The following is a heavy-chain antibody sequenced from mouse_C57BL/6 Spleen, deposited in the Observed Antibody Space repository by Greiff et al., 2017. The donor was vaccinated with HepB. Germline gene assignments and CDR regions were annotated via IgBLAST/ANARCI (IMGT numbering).Heavy chain of an antibody. Sequence: QVQLQQPGAELVRPGSSVKLSCKASGYTFTSYWMDWVKQRPGQGLEWIGNIYPSDSETHYNQKFKDKATLTVDKSSSTAYMQLSSLTSEDSAVYYCARPPYYYGSSWGAMDYWGQGTSVTVSS. CDR1: GYTFTSYW. CDR2: IYPSDSET. J-gene: IGHJ4*01. V-gene: IGHV1-61*01. CDR3: ARPPYYYGSSWGAMDY. D-gene: IGHD1-1*01.